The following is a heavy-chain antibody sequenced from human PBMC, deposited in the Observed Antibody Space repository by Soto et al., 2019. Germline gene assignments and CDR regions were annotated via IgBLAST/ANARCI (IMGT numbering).Heavy chain of an antibody. CDR3: TRRDCSSGSCYSDFAY. Sequence: GGSLRLSCAASGFTFSSAWINWVRQASGEGLEWVGRIKTKAESYATALAAAVKGRFSISRDDSKNTAYLEMNSLKTEDTAVYYCTRRDCSSGSCYSDFAYWGQGVRVTVSS. D-gene: IGHD2-15*01. CDR1: GFTFSSAW. CDR2: IKTKAESYAT. J-gene: IGHJ4*02. V-gene: IGHV3-73*01.